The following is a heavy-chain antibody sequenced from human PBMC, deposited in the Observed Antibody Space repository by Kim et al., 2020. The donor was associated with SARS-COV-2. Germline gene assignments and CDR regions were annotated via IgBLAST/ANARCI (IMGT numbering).Heavy chain of an antibody. CDR2: IDGSDGTT. Sequence: GGSLRLSCTTSGFTFTGYAMSWVRQAPGKGLEWVSSIDGSDGTTYYVDSVKGRFTISRHNSKSTLYLQMSTLRADDTAVYYCMKGGWGWIWDHWGQGTLV. CDR1: GFTFTGYA. CDR3: MKGGWGWIWDH. V-gene: IGHV3-23*01. D-gene: IGHD2-2*03. J-gene: IGHJ4*02.